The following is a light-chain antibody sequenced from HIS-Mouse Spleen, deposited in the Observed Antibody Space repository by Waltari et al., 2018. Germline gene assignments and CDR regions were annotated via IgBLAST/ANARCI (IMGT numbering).Light chain of an antibody. Sequence: EIVMTQSPATLSVSQGERATLSCRASQSVSSNLAWYPQKPGQAPRLLIYGASTRATGIPARFSGSGSGTEFTLTISSLQSEDFAVYYCQQYNNWPPWTFGQGTKVEIK. CDR1: QSVSSN. J-gene: IGKJ1*01. V-gene: IGKV3-15*01. CDR2: GAS. CDR3: QQYNNWPPWT.